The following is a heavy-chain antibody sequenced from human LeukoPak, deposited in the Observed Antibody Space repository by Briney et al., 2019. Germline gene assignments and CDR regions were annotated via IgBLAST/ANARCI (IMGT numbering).Heavy chain of an antibody. CDR3: ARDPFASYYYGSGSS. CDR1: GGSISSYY. J-gene: IGHJ5*02. Sequence: SETLSLTCTVSGGSISSYYWSWIRQPPGRGLEWIWYIYYSGSTNYNPSLKSRVTIPVDTSKNQFSLKLSSVTAADTAVYYCARDPFASYYYGSGSSWGQGTLVTVSS. D-gene: IGHD3-10*01. V-gene: IGHV4-59*12. CDR2: IYYSGST.